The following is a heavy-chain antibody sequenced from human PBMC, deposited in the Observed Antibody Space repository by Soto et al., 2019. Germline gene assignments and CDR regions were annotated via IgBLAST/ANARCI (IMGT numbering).Heavy chain of an antibody. CDR2: IYPSDSDT. CDR3: ARGGVSTRTFDY. D-gene: IGHD3-3*01. CDR1: GDNFASYW. J-gene: IGHJ4*02. V-gene: IGHV5-51*01. Sequence: PWESLKISCTSSGDNFASYWIAWVRQMPGKGLELMGIIYPSDSDTRYRPSFQGQVTISADKSISSAYLQWSSLRASDTAMYYCARGGVSTRTFDYWGQGTPVTVSS.